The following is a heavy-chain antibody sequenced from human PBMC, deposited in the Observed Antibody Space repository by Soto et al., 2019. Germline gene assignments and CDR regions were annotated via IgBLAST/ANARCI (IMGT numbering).Heavy chain of an antibody. CDR3: TRDIIAAAGRDYYYYGMDV. CDR1: GFTFGDYA. Sequence: PGGSLRLSCTASGFTFGDYAMSWFRQAPGKGLEWVGFIRSKAYGGTTEYAASVKGRFTISRDDSKSIAYLQMNSLKTEDTAVYYCTRDIIAAAGRDYYYYGMDVWGQGTTVTVSS. D-gene: IGHD6-13*01. J-gene: IGHJ6*02. CDR2: IRSKAYGGTT. V-gene: IGHV3-49*03.